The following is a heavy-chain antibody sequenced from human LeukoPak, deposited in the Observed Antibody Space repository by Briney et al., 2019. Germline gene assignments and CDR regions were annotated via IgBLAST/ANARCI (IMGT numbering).Heavy chain of an antibody. V-gene: IGHV4-59*01. D-gene: IGHD3-10*01. J-gene: IGHJ5*02. CDR1: GGSISSYY. CDR3: ARGGYCGSGNDFRFDP. CDR2: IYYSGST. Sequence: SETLSLTCTVSGGSISSYYWSWIRQPPGKGLEWIGYIYYSGSTSYKPSLKSRVTISVDTSKNQFSLKLSSVTAADTAVYYCARGGYCGSGNDFRFDPWGQGTLVTVSS.